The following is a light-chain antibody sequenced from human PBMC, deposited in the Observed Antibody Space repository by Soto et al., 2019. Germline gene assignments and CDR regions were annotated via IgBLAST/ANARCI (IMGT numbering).Light chain of an antibody. CDR3: TSYASSSTPVV. V-gene: IGLV2-14*03. CDR2: DVT. Sequence: QSALTQPASVSGSPGQSITISCTGTSSDIGGYKYVSWYQHHPGTAPKLMIYDVTNRPSGVSNRFSGSKSGNTASLTISGLQAEDEGDYYCTSYASSSTPVVVGGGTKVTVL. CDR1: SSDIGGYKY. J-gene: IGLJ2*01.